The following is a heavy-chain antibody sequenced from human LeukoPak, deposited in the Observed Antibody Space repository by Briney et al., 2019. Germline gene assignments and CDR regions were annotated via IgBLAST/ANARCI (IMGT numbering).Heavy chain of an antibody. CDR1: GGSISSSSYY. J-gene: IGHJ6*03. V-gene: IGHV4-39*07. CDR2: IYTSGST. CDR3: ARGNYYYYMDV. Sequence: SETLSLTCTVSGGSISSSSYYWGWIRQPPGKGLEWIGSIYTSGSTNYNPSLKSRVTMSVDTSKNQFSLKLSPVTAADTAVYYCARGNYYYYMDVWGKGTTVTVSS.